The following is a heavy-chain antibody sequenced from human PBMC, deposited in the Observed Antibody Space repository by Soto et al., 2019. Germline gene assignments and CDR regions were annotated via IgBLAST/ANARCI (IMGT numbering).Heavy chain of an antibody. V-gene: IGHV4-59*01. CDR3: ARIVWVAGSSTRGENWFDP. CDR2: IYYSGST. D-gene: IGHD2-2*01. J-gene: IGHJ5*02. Sequence: SETLSLTCTVSGGSISSYYWSWIRQPPGKGLEWIGYIYYSGSTNYNPSLKSRVTISVDTSKNQFSLKLSSVTAADTAVYYCARIVWVAGSSTRGENWFDPWGQGTLVTVSS. CDR1: GGSISSYY.